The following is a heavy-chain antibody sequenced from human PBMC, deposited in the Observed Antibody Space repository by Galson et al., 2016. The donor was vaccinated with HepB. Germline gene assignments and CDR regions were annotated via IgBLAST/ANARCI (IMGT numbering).Heavy chain of an antibody. CDR1: GYSFTSYG. Sequence: SVKVSCKASGYSFTSYGIGWVRQAPGQGLEWMGWISAYNRNTKYAQKFQGRVTMTTDTSTSTAYMELRSLRYDEPAVYYFARPLNFQDSRGYTFEIWGQGTKGTGS. CDR3: ARPLNFQDSRGYTFEI. J-gene: IGHJ3*02. D-gene: IGHD3-22*01. V-gene: IGHV1-18*01. CDR2: ISAYNRNT.